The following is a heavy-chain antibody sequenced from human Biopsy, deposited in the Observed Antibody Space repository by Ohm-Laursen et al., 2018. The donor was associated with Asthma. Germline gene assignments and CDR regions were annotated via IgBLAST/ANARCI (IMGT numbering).Heavy chain of an antibody. J-gene: IGHJ4*02. Sequence: TLSLTCTVSGGSISSGGYYWSWIRQHTGKGLEWIGYIYYSGSTYYNPSLKSRVTISVDTSKNQFSLKLSSVTAADTAVYYCARGPPVDREDWGQGTLVTVSS. CDR1: GGSISSGGYY. D-gene: IGHD5-24*01. CDR3: ARGPPVDRED. V-gene: IGHV4-31*03. CDR2: IYYSGST.